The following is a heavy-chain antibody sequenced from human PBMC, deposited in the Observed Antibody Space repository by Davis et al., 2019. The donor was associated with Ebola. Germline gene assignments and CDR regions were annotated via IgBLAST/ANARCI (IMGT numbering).Heavy chain of an antibody. CDR2: ISYDGSNK. CDR3: AKGPGLLWFGELFDY. Sequence: GGSLRLSCAASGFTFSSYGMHWVRQAPGKGLEWVAVISYDGSNKYYADSVKGRFTISRDNSKNTLYLQMNSLRAEDTAVYYCAKGPGLLWFGELFDYWGQGTLVTVSS. V-gene: IGHV3-30*18. J-gene: IGHJ4*02. CDR1: GFTFSSYG. D-gene: IGHD3-10*01.